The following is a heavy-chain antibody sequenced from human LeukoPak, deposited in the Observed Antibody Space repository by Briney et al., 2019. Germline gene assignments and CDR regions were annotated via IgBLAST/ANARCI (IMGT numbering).Heavy chain of an antibody. CDR1: GFTFSSYA. Sequence: GGSLRLSCAASGFTFSSYAMHWVRQAPGKGLEYVSAISSNGGSTYYADSVKGRFTISRDNSKNTLYPQMASPRAEGTALYHCARGAPDPFDIWGHGTTVTASS. CDR2: ISSNGGST. V-gene: IGHV3-64*02. CDR3: ARGAPDPFDI. J-gene: IGHJ3*02.